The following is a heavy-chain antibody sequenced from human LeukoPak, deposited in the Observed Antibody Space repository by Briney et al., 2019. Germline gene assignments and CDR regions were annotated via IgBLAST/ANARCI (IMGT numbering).Heavy chain of an antibody. J-gene: IGHJ4*02. CDR1: GFTFSRHC. D-gene: IGHD1-26*01. V-gene: IGHV3-7*05. CDR2: IKADGSEK. Sequence: GGSLRLSCAASGFTFSRHCMNWVRQPPGKGLEWVANIKADGSEKYYADSVKGRFTISRDNSKRTVDLQMNNLRAEDTAIYYCAYRNNFEYWGQGALVTVSS. CDR3: AYRNNFEY.